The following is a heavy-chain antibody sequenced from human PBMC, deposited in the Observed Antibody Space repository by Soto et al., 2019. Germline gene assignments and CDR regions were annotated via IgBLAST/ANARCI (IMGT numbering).Heavy chain of an antibody. J-gene: IGHJ4*02. CDR1: GYDFTTYG. D-gene: IGHD1-1*01. CDR3: ARGRYGDY. V-gene: IGHV1-18*01. Sequence: QGHLVQSGAEVKKSGASVKVSCKGSGYDFTTYGISWVRQAPGQGLERMAWISAHNGNTDYAQKLQGRVTVTRDTSTSTAYMELRSLRSDDTAVYYCARGRYGDYWGQGALVTVSS. CDR2: ISAHNGNT.